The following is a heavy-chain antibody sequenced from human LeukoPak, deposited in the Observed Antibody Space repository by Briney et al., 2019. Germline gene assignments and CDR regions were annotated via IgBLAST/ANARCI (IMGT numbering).Heavy chain of an antibody. CDR1: GDSISTSNSY. CDR3: ARRVLRYFDWLFWYYYYYYMDV. V-gene: IGHV4-39*07. Sequence: SETLSLTCTVSGDSISTSNSYWGWIRQPPGKGLEWIGSIYYSGNTYYNASLKSRVTISVDTSKNQFSLKLSSVTAADTAVYYCARRVLRYFDWLFWYYYYYYMDVWGKGTTVTISS. J-gene: IGHJ6*03. CDR2: IYYSGNT. D-gene: IGHD3-9*01.